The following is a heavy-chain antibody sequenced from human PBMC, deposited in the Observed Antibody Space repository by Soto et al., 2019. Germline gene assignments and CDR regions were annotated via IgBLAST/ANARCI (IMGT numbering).Heavy chain of an antibody. J-gene: IGHJ2*01. CDR3: ARGYVPAKAHKKGGYFGL. CDR1: GYTFTRFD. CDR2: MNPDSGNT. Sequence: QIQLVQSGAEVKKPGASVTVSCKASGYTFTRFDINWVRQAPGQGVEWMGWMNPDSGNTGSAQKFQGRVTMTGNTSITTVYMHLSSLRSEDTAVYYCARGYVPAKAHKKGGYFGLWGRGTLVTVSP. V-gene: IGHV1-8*01. D-gene: IGHD2-2*01.